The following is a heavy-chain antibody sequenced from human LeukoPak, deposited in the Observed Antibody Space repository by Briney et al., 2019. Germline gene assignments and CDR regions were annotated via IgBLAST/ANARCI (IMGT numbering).Heavy chain of an antibody. J-gene: IGHJ6*03. Sequence: SETLSLTCTVSGGSISSYYWSWIRPPPAKGREWIGYIYYSGSTNYNTSLKSRVIISVDTSKNQFSLKLSSVTAADTAVYYCASTLYYDFWSGYQNYYYYYMDVWGKGTTVTVSS. CDR1: GGSISSYY. CDR2: IYYSGST. D-gene: IGHD3-3*01. V-gene: IGHV4-59*01. CDR3: ASTLYYDFWSGYQNYYYYYMDV.